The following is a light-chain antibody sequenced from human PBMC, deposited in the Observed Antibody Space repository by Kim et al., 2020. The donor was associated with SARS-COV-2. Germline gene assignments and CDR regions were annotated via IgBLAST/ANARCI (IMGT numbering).Light chain of an antibody. J-gene: IGLJ2*01. CDR2: DNN. CDR3: QSYDSSLSGFVV. Sequence: VTLSCTGSSSNIGAGYDVHWYQQLPGTAPKLLIYDNNNRPSGVPDRFSGSKSGTSASLAITGLQAEDEADYYCQSYDSSLSGFVVFGGGTQLTVL. CDR1: SSNIGAGYD. V-gene: IGLV1-40*01.